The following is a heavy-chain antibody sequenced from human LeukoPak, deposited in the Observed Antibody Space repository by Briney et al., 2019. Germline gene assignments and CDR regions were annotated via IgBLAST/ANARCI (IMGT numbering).Heavy chain of an antibody. CDR1: GFTFDDYA. V-gene: IGHV3-9*01. CDR2: ISWNSGSI. D-gene: IGHD2-15*01. J-gene: IGHJ6*02. CDR3: AKEEVVVAATHYYYYGMDV. Sequence: PGGSLRLSCAASGFTFDDYAMHWVRQAPGKGLEWVSGISWNSGSIGYADSVKGRFTISRDNAKNSLYLQMNSLRAEDTALYYCAKEEVVVAATHYYYYGMDVWGQGTTVTVSS.